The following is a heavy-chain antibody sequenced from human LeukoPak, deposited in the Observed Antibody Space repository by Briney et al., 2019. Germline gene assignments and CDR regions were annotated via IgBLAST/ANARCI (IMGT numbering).Heavy chain of an antibody. Sequence: SETLSLTCAISGGSISSSNWWTWVRQPPGKGLEWVGEIYLRGNTNYNPSLESRVTISVDESKTQLTLRLESVTAADTAVYYCARVVPAAHGTPGFDPWGQGTLVTVSS. V-gene: IGHV4-4*02. J-gene: IGHJ5*02. CDR1: GGSISSSNW. D-gene: IGHD2-2*01. CDR3: ARVVPAAHGTPGFDP. CDR2: IYLRGNT.